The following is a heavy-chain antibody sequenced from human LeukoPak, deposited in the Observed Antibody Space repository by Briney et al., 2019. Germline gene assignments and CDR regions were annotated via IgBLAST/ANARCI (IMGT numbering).Heavy chain of an antibody. Sequence: GRSLRLSCASSGFTFSSYVMHGVRQAPGKGLEWVAVISYDGSNKYYADSVKGRFTISRDNSKNTLYLQMNSLRAEDTAVFYCARDSRSTQRVRGPTDYYYYYGMDVWRQGTTVTVSS. J-gene: IGHJ6*02. V-gene: IGHV3-30*04. CDR2: ISYDGSNK. CDR1: GFTFSSYV. CDR3: ARDSRSTQRVRGPTDYYYYYGMDV. D-gene: IGHD2-15*01.